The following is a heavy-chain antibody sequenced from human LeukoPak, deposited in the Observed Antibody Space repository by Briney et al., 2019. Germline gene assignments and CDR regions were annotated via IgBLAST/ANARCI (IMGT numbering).Heavy chain of an antibody. V-gene: IGHV3-48*03. CDR2: ISGSGSTK. D-gene: IGHD6-13*01. Sequence: GSLRLSCAASGFTFSSYEMHRVRQAPGKGPEWVSYISGSGSTKYYADSVKGRFTISRDNALNSLHLQMSSLRDEDTAVYYCATLRPRQQLVVDHWGQGTLVTVSS. CDR1: GFTFSSYE. J-gene: IGHJ4*02. CDR3: ATLRPRQQLVVDH.